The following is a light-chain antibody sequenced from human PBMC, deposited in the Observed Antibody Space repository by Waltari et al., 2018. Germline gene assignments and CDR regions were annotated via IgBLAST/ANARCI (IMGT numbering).Light chain of an antibody. V-gene: IGLV1-44*01. CDR1: YSNIGNNV. CDR3: AAWDDSLNGRWV. Sequence: QSVLTQPPSASGTPGQRVTISCSGTYSNIGNNVVNWYQQLPGTAPKLLIYRNGLRPSGVPDRFSGSKSGSSASLAISGLHSEDEADYYCAAWDDSLNGRWVFGGGTKVTVL. J-gene: IGLJ3*02. CDR2: RNG.